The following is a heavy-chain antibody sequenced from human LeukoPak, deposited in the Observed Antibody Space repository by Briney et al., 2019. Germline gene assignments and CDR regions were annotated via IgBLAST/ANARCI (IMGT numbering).Heavy chain of an antibody. V-gene: IGHV1-69*13. CDR2: IIPIFGTA. CDR3: ASDSGGSYYDILAGYNY. Sequence: GASVKVSCKASGYTFTSHGISWVRQAPGQGLEWMGGIIPIFGTANYAQKFQGRVTITADESTSTAYMELSSLRSEDTAVYYCASDSGGSYYDILAGYNYWGQGTLVTVSS. CDR1: GYTFTSHG. J-gene: IGHJ4*02. D-gene: IGHD3-9*01.